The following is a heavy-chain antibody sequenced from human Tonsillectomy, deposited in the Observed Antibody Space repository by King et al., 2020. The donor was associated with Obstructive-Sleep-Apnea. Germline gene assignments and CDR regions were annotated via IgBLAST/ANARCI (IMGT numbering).Heavy chain of an antibody. CDR3: AADPALYGMDV. Sequence: MQLVQSGPEVKKPGTSVKVSCKASGFTFTSSPMQWVRQARGQRLEWIGWIVVGSGNTNYAPKFQERVTITRDMSTSTAYMELSSLRSEDTAVYYCAADPALYGMDVWGQGTTVTVSS. J-gene: IGHJ6*02. CDR2: IVVGSGNT. V-gene: IGHV1-58*02. CDR1: GFTFTSSP.